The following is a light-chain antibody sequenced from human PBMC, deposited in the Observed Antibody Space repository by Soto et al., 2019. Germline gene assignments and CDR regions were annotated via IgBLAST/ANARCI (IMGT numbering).Light chain of an antibody. Sequence: QSVLTQPASVSGSPGQSITISCTGTSSDLGFYNYVSWYQQNPGKAPKLVIYEVSHRPSGVSNRFSGSKSGNTASLTISGLQAEDEADYYCSSYTSSSTLVVFGGGTKLTVL. CDR1: SSDLGFYNY. CDR3: SSYTSSSTLVV. V-gene: IGLV2-14*01. CDR2: EVS. J-gene: IGLJ3*02.